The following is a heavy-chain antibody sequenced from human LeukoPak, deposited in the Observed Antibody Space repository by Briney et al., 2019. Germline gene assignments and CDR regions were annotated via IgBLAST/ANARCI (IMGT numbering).Heavy chain of an antibody. CDR1: GGSFSGYY. Sequence: SETLSLTCAVYGGSFSGYYWSWIRQPAGKGLEWIGEINHSGSTNYNPSLKSRVTISVDTSKNQFSLKLSSVTAADTAVYYCARCQGRGSSWVTNGDWFDPWGQGTLVTVSS. CDR3: ARCQGRGSSWVTNGDWFDP. D-gene: IGHD3-16*01. V-gene: IGHV4-34*01. CDR2: INHSGST. J-gene: IGHJ5*02.